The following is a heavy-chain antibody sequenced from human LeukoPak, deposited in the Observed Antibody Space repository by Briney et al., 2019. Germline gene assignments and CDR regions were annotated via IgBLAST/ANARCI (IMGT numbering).Heavy chain of an antibody. CDR2: ISDDGRKK. Sequence: PGGSLRLSCGASGFTFSSYGVHWVRQAPGKGLEWVAVISDDGRKKYYADSVKGRFTISRDNSKNTLYLQMNSLRAEDTAVYYCAKDSKNYAIDYWGQGTTVTVSS. V-gene: IGHV3-30*18. J-gene: IGHJ4*03. CDR1: GFTFSSYG. D-gene: IGHD3-16*01. CDR3: AKDSKNYAIDY.